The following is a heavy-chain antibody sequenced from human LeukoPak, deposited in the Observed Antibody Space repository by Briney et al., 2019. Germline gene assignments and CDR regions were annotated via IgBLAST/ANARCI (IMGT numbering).Heavy chain of an antibody. D-gene: IGHD3-3*01. V-gene: IGHV4-38-2*01. J-gene: IGHJ4*02. Sequence: PSETLSLTCAVAGYSMSCGYCWGWMRQPPGKGLEGMRSSYHSGSSYYNPSLKSRVTISVDASKNQFSLKLSSVTAADTAVYYCAGYYDFWSGWVSAVTFDYWGQGTLVTVSS. CDR1: GYSMSCGYC. CDR3: AGYYDFWSGWVSAVTFDY. CDR2: SYHSGSS.